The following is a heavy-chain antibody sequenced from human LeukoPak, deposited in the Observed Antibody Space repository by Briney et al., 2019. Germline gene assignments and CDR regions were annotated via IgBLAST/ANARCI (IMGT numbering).Heavy chain of an antibody. CDR1: GFTVSSNY. Sequence: GGSLRLSCAASGFTVSSNYMSWVRQAPGKGLEWVSVIYSGGSTYYADSVKGRFTVSRDNSKNTLYLQMNSLRAEDTAVYYCARDGGGIAAAGTPYFDYWGQGTMVTVSS. V-gene: IGHV3-53*01. CDR3: ARDGGGIAAAGTPYFDY. D-gene: IGHD6-13*01. CDR2: IYSGGST. J-gene: IGHJ4*03.